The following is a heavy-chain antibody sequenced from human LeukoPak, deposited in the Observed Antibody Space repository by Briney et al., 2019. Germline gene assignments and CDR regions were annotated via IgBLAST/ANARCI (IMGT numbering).Heavy chain of an antibody. Sequence: GGSLRLSCTASGFTFSDCSMHWVRLAPGKGLEWVAFIRYDGIGKSYADSVKGRFTVSRDNSKNTLFLQMNSLRTEDTAVYYCAKEPGSTGAYDTWGQGTLVTVSS. CDR3: AKEPGSTGAYDT. J-gene: IGHJ4*02. D-gene: IGHD5-12*01. CDR2: IRYDGIGK. V-gene: IGHV3-30*02. CDR1: GFTFSDCS.